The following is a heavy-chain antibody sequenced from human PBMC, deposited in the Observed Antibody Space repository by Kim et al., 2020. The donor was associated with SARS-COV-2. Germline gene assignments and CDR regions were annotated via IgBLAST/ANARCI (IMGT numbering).Heavy chain of an antibody. J-gene: IGHJ4*02. CDR3: AKGQNYYGSGSYYSFDY. Sequence: GGSLRLSCAASGFTFSSYAMSWVRQAPGKGLEWVSAISGSGGSTYYADSVKGRFTISRDNSKNTLYLQMNSLRAEDTAVYYCAKGQNYYGSGSYYSFDYWGQGTLVTVSS. V-gene: IGHV3-23*01. CDR1: GFTFSSYA. CDR2: ISGSGGST. D-gene: IGHD3-10*01.